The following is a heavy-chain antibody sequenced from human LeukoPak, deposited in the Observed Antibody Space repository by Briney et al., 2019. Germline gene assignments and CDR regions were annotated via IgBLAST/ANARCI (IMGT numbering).Heavy chain of an antibody. CDR1: GGSVGSFS. CDR2: IYYNGST. D-gene: IGHD3-10*01. Sequence: TSETLSLTCKVSGGSVGSFSWSWIRQSPGKGLEWIGFIYYNGSTSYNPSLKSRVTISVDRSKSQFSLRLSSVTAADTALYYCARVVGYYGSGTSGGEWFDPWGQGTLVTVSS. V-gene: IGHV4-59*08. J-gene: IGHJ5*02. CDR3: ARVVGYYGSGTSGGEWFDP.